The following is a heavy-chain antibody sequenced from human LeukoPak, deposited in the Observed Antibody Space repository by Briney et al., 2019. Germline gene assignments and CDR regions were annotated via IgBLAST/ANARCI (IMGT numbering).Heavy chain of an antibody. D-gene: IGHD3-22*01. CDR3: AREAFGYYDSSGQHDY. V-gene: IGHV4-34*01. Sequence: PSETLSLTCAVYGGSFSAYYWSWIRQPPGKGLEWIGSIYHSGSTYYNPSLKSRVTISVDTSKNQFSLKLSSVTAADTAVYYCAREAFGYYDSSGQHDYWGQGTLVTVSS. CDR1: GGSFSAYY. J-gene: IGHJ4*02. CDR2: IYHSGST.